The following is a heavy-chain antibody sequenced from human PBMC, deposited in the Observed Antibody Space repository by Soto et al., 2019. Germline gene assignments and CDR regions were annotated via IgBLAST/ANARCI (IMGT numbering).Heavy chain of an antibody. CDR2: ISGGGST. CDR3: AKDPIVGPDHYFDS. J-gene: IGHJ4*02. D-gene: IGHD1-26*01. Sequence: EVQLLESGGGLVQPGGSLRLSCSASGFTFSIYAMSWVRQAPGRGLEWVSAISGGGSTYYADSVKGRFTISRDSSKNTRNLQRNSLRADDSAVYYCAKDPIVGPDHYFDSWGQGTLVTVSS. V-gene: IGHV3-23*01. CDR1: GFTFSIYA.